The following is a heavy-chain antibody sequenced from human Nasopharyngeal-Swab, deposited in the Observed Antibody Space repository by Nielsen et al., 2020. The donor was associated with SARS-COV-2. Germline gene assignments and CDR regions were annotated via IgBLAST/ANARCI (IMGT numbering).Heavy chain of an antibody. V-gene: IGHV4-34*01. D-gene: IGHD2-2*01. CDR3: ARGLSGIVPAPILGLGPYYYYYYMDV. J-gene: IGHJ6*03. CDR2: INHSGST. Sequence: RLAPGKVPELFAVINHSGSTNYNPSLKSRVTLSVETSMNQVSLEVSFVTAADTAVYYCARGLSGIVPAPILGLGPYYYYYYMDVWGKGTTVTVSS.